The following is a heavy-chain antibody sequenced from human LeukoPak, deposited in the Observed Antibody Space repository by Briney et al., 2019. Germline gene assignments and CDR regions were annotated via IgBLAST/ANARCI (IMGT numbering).Heavy chain of an antibody. J-gene: IGHJ4*02. D-gene: IGHD1-26*01. Sequence: GGSLRLSCAASGFTFSRYLMSWVRQAPGKGLEWVANIKQDGSEKYFVDSVKGRFTISRDNAKNSLYLQMNSLRAEDTAVYYCARGDSGSSSRLFYFDFWGQGTLVTVSS. CDR3: ARGDSGSSSRLFYFDF. V-gene: IGHV3-7*03. CDR2: IKQDGSEK. CDR1: GFTFSRYL.